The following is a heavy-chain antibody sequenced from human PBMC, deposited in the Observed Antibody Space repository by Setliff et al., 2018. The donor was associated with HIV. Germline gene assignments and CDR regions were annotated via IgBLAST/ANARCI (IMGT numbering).Heavy chain of an antibody. Sequence: SETLSLTCTVSGASISSFSWSWIRQPAGKGLEWIASIYHSGSTYYSSSLKSRVTISVKTSKNQFSLKLNSVTAADTAVYYCARDDHYYDSGSYYSDWYFDLWGRGTLVTVSS. CDR3: ARDDHYYDSGSYYSDWYFDL. CDR2: IYHSGST. CDR1: GASISSFS. J-gene: IGHJ2*01. D-gene: IGHD3-10*01. V-gene: IGHV4-4*07.